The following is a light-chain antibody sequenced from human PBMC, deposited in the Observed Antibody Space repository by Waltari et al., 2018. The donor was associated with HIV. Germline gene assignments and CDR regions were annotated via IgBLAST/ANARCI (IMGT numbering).Light chain of an antibody. CDR2: SDI. CDR1: RSTIGAGYF. J-gene: IGLJ2*01. V-gene: IGLV1-40*01. Sequence: QSALTQPPSVSGAPGQRVTISCTGHRSTIGAGYFAQWYQHLPGTAPNLLVYSDINRPSGVPDRFSGSKSGTSASLVITGLQAEDEADYYCQSYDSSLRASVFGGGTKLTVL. CDR3: QSYDSSLRASV.